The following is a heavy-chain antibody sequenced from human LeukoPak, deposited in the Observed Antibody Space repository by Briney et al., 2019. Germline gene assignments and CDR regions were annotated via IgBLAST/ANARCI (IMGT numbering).Heavy chain of an antibody. V-gene: IGHV4-34*01. CDR2: INHSGST. Sequence: SETLSLTCAVCGGSFSSYYWSWIRQPPGKGLEWIGEINHSGSTNYNPSLKSRVTISVDTSKNQFSLKLPSVTAADTAVYYCARAYYYEAYWYFDLWGRGTLVTVSS. D-gene: IGHD3-22*01. CDR1: GGSFSSYY. J-gene: IGHJ2*01. CDR3: ARAYYYEAYWYFDL.